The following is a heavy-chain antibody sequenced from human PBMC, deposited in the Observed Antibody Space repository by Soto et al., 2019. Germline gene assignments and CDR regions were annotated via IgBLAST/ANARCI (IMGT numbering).Heavy chain of an antibody. CDR3: ARIFDFWSGYYFYY. V-gene: IGHV2-5*02. CDR2: IFWDDDK. CDR1: GFSLSTSGVA. Sequence: SGPTLVNPTQTLTLTCTFAGFSLSTSGVAVCWIRQAPRKAPEWLAFIFWDDDKRYSPSLDNRLTITKDTDKNQVVLTMTNSDPVETATYYCARIFDFWSGYYFYYWGRGTLVTVSS. J-gene: IGHJ4*02. D-gene: IGHD3-3*01.